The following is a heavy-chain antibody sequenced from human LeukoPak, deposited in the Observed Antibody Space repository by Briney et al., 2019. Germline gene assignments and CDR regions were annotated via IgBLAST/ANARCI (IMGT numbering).Heavy chain of an antibody. CDR3: ARSRFGVVIMDDSDY. D-gene: IGHD3-3*01. J-gene: IGHJ4*02. Sequence: SVKVSCKASGGTFSSYAISWVRQAPGQGLEWMGGIIPIFGTANYAQKFQGRVTITADESTSTAYMELSSLRSEDTAVYYCARSRFGVVIMDDSDYWGQGTLVTVSS. CDR2: IIPIFGTA. V-gene: IGHV1-69*13. CDR1: GGTFSSYA.